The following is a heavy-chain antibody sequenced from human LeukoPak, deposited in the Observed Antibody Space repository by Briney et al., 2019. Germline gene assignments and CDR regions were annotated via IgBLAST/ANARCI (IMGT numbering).Heavy chain of an antibody. V-gene: IGHV3-23*01. D-gene: IGHD2-2*01. J-gene: IGHJ4*02. CDR3: AKAQDIVVAPAAL. Sequence: GGSLRLSCAASGFTFSSYAMSWVRQAPGKGLEWVSAISVSGGSTYYADSVKGRFTISRDTSKNTLYLQMNSLRAEDTAIYYCAKAQDIVVAPAALWGQGSLVTVSS. CDR2: ISVSGGST. CDR1: GFTFSSYA.